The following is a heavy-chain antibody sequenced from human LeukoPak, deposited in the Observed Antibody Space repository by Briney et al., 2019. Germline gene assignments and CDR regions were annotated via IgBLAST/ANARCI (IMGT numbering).Heavy chain of an antibody. V-gene: IGHV4-59*08. Sequence: SETLSLTCTVSGGSISSYYWSWIRQPPGKGLEWIGYIYYSGSTNYNPSLKSRVTISLDTSKNQFSLKLRSVTAADTAVYYCARGPRFGELLWHWFDPWGQGTLVTVSS. D-gene: IGHD3-10*01. CDR3: ARGPRFGELLWHWFDP. J-gene: IGHJ5*02. CDR2: IYYSGST. CDR1: GGSISSYY.